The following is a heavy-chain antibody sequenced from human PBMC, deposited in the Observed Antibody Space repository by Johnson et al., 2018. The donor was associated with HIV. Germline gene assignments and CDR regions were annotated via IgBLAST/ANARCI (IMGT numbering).Heavy chain of an antibody. Sequence: VQLVESGGGLVHPGGSLRLSCATSGFTFSSYWMSWVRQAPGKGLEWVANIKQDGSEKYYVDSVKGRFTISRDSAKNSLYLQMNSLRAEDTAVYYCVRDRGTMLLDGAFDIWGQGTMVTVSS. J-gene: IGHJ3*02. CDR3: VRDRGTMLLDGAFDI. CDR2: IKQDGSEK. V-gene: IGHV3-7*01. D-gene: IGHD3-10*01. CDR1: GFTFSSYW.